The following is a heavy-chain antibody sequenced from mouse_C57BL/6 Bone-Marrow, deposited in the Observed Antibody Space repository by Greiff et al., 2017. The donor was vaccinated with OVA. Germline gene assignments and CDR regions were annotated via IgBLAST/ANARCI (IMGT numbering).Heavy chain of an antibody. Sequence: QVQLQQPGAELVRPGTSVKLSCKASGYTFTSYWMHWVKQRPGQGLEWIGVIDPSDSYTNYNQKFKGKATLPVDTSSSTAYMQLSSLTSEDYAVYYGARLDDPAWFAYWGQGTLVTVSA. V-gene: IGHV1-59*01. CDR1: GYTFTSYW. CDR2: IDPSDSYT. J-gene: IGHJ3*01. D-gene: IGHD2-3*01. CDR3: ARLDDPAWFAY.